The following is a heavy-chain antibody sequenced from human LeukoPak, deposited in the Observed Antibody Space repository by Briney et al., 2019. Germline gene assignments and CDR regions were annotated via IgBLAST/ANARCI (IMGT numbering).Heavy chain of an antibody. CDR1: GGSISSYY. CDR3: ARVSGSGSSYYFDY. D-gene: IGHD3-10*01. CDR2: IYTSGST. Sequence: SETLSLTCTVSGGSISSYYWSWIRQPAGKGLEWIGRIYTSGSTNYNPSLKSRVTMSVDTSKNQFSLKLSSVTAADTAVYYCARVSGSGSSYYFDYWGQGTLVTVSS. J-gene: IGHJ4*02. V-gene: IGHV4-4*07.